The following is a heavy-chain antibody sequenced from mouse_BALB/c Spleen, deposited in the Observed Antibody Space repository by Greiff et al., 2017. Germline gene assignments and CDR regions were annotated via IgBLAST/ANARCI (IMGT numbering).Heavy chain of an antibody. V-gene: IGHV2-9*02. CDR1: GFSLTSYG. J-gene: IGHJ3*01. Sequence: VHLVESGPGLVAPSQSLSITCTVSGFSLTSYGVHWVRQPPGKGLEWLGVIWAGGSTNYNSALMSRLSISKDNSKSQVFLKMNSLQTDDTAMYYCARDHYYGSSYGGFAYWGQGTLVTVSA. D-gene: IGHD1-1*01. CDR2: IWAGGST. CDR3: ARDHYYGSSYGGFAY.